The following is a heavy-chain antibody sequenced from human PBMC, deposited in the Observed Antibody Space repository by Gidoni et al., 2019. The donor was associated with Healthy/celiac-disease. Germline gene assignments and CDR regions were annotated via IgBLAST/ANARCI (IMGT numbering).Heavy chain of an antibody. Sequence: EVQLVESGGGLVQPGRSLRLSCTASGFTFADYAMSWFRQAPGKGLEWVGFIRSKAYGGTTEYAASVKGRFTISRDDSKSIAYLQMNSLKTEDTAVYYCTRDSNSGSSKYYFDYWGQGTLVTVSS. CDR1: GFTFADYA. J-gene: IGHJ4*02. CDR3: TRDSNSGSSKYYFDY. CDR2: IRSKAYGGTT. V-gene: IGHV3-49*03. D-gene: IGHD1-26*01.